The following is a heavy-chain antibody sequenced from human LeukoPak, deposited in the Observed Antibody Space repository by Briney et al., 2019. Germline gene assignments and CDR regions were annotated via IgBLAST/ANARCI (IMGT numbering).Heavy chain of an antibody. J-gene: IGHJ4*02. CDR3: ARDPYYYGSGLFDY. Sequence: GASVKVSCKASGYTFTSYGISWVRQAPGQGLEWMGWISAYNGNTNYAQKLQGRVTMTTDTSTSTAYMELRSLRSDDTAVYYCARDPYYYGSGLFDYWGQGTLVTVSS. CDR1: GYTFTSYG. D-gene: IGHD3-10*01. V-gene: IGHV1-18*01. CDR2: ISAYNGNT.